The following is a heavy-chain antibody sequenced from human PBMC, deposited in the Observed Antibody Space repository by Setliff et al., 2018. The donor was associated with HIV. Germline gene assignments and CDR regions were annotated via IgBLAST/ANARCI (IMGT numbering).Heavy chain of an antibody. V-gene: IGHV4-39*01. D-gene: IGHD3-3*01. CDR3: ARHKTNYDFYAFDV. J-gene: IGHJ3*01. CDR2: ISYSGTT. Sequence: SETLSLTCTVSGGSISDDGYNWCWIRQSPRKGLEWIGCISYSGTTDYNPSLKSRVAMSVDTSRSQFSLKLRSVTAADTAVYYCARHKTNYDFYAFDVWGQGTMVTVSS. CDR1: GGSISDDGYN.